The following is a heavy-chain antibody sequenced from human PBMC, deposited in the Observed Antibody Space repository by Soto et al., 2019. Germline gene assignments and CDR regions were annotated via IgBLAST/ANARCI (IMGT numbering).Heavy chain of an antibody. CDR3: ARGGIAARLQH. Sequence: QVQLQQWGAGLLKPSETLSLTCAVYGGSFSGYYWSWIRQPPGRGLEWIGEINHSGGTYYNPSLTSRVTISVDTSTNHFSLKLTSVTAADAAVYYCARGGIAARLQHWGQGTLVTVSS. D-gene: IGHD6-6*01. V-gene: IGHV4-34*01. CDR1: GGSFSGYY. CDR2: INHSGGT. J-gene: IGHJ1*01.